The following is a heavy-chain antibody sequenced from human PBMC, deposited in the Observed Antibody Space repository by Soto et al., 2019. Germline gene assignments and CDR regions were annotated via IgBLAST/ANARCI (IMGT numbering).Heavy chain of an antibody. D-gene: IGHD1-7*01. CDR1: GGSISSSNW. V-gene: IGHV4-4*02. Sequence: SETLSLTCAVSGGSISSSNWWSWVRQPPGKGLEWIGEIYHSGSTNYNPSLKSRVTISVDKSKNQFSLKLSSVTAADSAVYHCGRESGETWDYEASWGQGTPVTVSS. CDR3: GRESGETWDYEAS. J-gene: IGHJ5*02. CDR2: IYHSGST.